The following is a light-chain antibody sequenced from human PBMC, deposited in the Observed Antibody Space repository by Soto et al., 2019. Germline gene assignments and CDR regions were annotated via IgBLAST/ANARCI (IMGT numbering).Light chain of an antibody. Sequence: QSVLTQPPSASGTPGQRVTISCSGSSSNIGSNTVNWYQQLPGTAPKILIYANTIRPSGVPDRFSASKSGTSASLAITGLQPEDEADYYCQSYDGTESGFYIFGTGTKVTVL. CDR1: SSNIGSNT. J-gene: IGLJ1*01. CDR3: QSYDGTESGFYI. CDR2: ANT. V-gene: IGLV1-44*01.